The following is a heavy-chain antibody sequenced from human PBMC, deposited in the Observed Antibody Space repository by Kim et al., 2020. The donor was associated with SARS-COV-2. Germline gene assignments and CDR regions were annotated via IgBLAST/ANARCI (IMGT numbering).Heavy chain of an antibody. J-gene: IGHJ4*02. Sequence: GGSLRLSCAASGFTFSSYAMSWVRQAPGKGLEWVSAISGSGGSTYYADSVKGRFTISRDNSKNTLYLQMNSLRAEDTAVYYCATYYGDYGENYFDYWGQGTLVTVSS. CDR2: ISGSGGST. CDR1: GFTFSSYA. D-gene: IGHD4-17*01. V-gene: IGHV3-23*01. CDR3: ATYYGDYGENYFDY.